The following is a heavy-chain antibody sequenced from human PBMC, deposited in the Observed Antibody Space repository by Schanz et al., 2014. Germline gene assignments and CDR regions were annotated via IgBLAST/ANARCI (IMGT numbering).Heavy chain of an antibody. Sequence: EVQLVESGGDLVRPGGSLRLSCAASGFSFGNYGMSWVRQAPGKGLEWVSGFDAHDGRAYYADSAKGRFTISRDNSKSTLYVEMNSLRVEDTAVYYCAKTLFPGGTQTFGNWGRGTLVTVSS. CDR2: FDAHDGRA. CDR1: GFSFGNYG. J-gene: IGHJ4*02. V-gene: IGHV3-23*04. D-gene: IGHD2-8*02. CDR3: AKTLFPGGTQTFGN.